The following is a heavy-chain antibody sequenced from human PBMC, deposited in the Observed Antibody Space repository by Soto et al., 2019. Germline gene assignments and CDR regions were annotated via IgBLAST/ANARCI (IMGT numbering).Heavy chain of an antibody. V-gene: IGHV1-24*01. CDR3: ATPHNWNYVGAFDI. CDR2: FDPEDGET. CDR1: GYTLTELS. D-gene: IGHD1-7*01. J-gene: IGHJ3*02. Sequence: ASVKVSCKVSGYTLTELSMHWVRQAPGKGLEWMGGFDPEDGETINAQKFQGRVTMTEDTSTDTAYMELSSLRSEDTAVYYCATPHNWNYVGAFDIWGQGTMVTVSS.